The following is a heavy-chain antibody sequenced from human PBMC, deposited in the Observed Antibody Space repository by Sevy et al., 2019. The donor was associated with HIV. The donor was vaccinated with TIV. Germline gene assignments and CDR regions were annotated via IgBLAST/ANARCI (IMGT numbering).Heavy chain of an antibody. Sequence: GESLKISCKGSGYSFTNYWIGWVRQMPGKGLEWMGIIYPGNSDTRHSPSLQGQVTISADKSIGTAYLQWSSRRASDTDMYYCSRQEYSYSQVDYWGQGTLVTVSS. V-gene: IGHV5-51*01. J-gene: IGHJ4*02. CDR3: SRQEYSYSQVDY. CDR1: GYSFTNYW. CDR2: IYPGNSDT. D-gene: IGHD5-18*01.